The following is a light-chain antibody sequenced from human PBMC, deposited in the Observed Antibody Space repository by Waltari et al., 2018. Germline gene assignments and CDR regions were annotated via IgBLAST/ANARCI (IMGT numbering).Light chain of an antibody. CDR1: QSVSSSY. CDR3: QQYGSSPKYT. V-gene: IGKV3-20*01. Sequence: EIVLTQSPGTLSLSPGERATLSCRGSQSVSSSYLAWYQQKPGQAPRLLIYGASSRATGIPDRFSGSGSGTDFTLTISRLEPEDFAVYYCQQYGSSPKYTFGQGTKLEIK. CDR2: GAS. J-gene: IGKJ2*01.